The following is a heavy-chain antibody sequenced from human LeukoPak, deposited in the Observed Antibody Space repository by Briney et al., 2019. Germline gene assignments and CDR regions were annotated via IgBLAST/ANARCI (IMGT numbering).Heavy chain of an antibody. J-gene: IGHJ4*02. D-gene: IGHD6-19*01. CDR3: VKDPTVAGQYYFDY. V-gene: IGHV3-23*01. Sequence: GGPLRLSCAASGFTFSSYAMSWVRQAPGKGLEWVSAISGSGGSTYYADSVKGRFTISRDNSKNTLYLQMNSLRAEDTAVYYCVKDPTVAGQYYFDYWGQGTLVTVPS. CDR2: ISGSGGST. CDR1: GFTFSSYA.